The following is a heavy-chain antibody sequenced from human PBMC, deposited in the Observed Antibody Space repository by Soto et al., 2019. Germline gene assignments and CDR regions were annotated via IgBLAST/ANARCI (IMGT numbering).Heavy chain of an antibody. CDR2: IYPGDSDT. Sequence: GESLKISCKGSGYSFTSYWIGWVPQMPGKGLEWMGIIYPGDSDTRYSPSFQGRVTISADKSISTAYLQWSSLKASDTAMYYCARLAYSYGYPNWFDPWGQGTLVTVSS. D-gene: IGHD5-18*01. J-gene: IGHJ5*02. CDR1: GYSFTSYW. V-gene: IGHV5-51*01. CDR3: ARLAYSYGYPNWFDP.